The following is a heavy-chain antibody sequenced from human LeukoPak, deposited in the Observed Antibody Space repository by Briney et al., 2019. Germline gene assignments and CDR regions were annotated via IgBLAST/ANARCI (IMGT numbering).Heavy chain of an antibody. CDR1: GGSISSSSYY. D-gene: IGHD3-10*01. CDR2: IYYNGYT. J-gene: IGHJ4*02. V-gene: IGHV4-39*01. CDR3: AKHYMGSSYNRGLDY. Sequence: PSETLSLTCTVSGGSISSSSYYWGWIRQPPGKGLEWIGSIYYNGYTYYNPSFESRVTISVDTSKNQFSLKLSSVTAADTAIYYCAKHYMGSSYNRGLDYWGQGTLVTVSS.